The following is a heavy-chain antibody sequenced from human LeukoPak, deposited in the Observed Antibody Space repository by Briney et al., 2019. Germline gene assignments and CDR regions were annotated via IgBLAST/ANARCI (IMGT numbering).Heavy chain of an antibody. J-gene: IGHJ4*02. CDR3: ARLRYYGSGSYLHFDY. Sequence: GESLKISCKGSGYSFTSYWIGWVRQMPGKGLEWMGIIYPGDSDTRYSPSFQGQVTISADKSISTAYLQWSSPKASDTAMYYCARLRYYGSGSYLHFDYWGQGTLVTVSS. CDR2: IYPGDSDT. D-gene: IGHD3-10*01. CDR1: GYSFTSYW. V-gene: IGHV5-51*01.